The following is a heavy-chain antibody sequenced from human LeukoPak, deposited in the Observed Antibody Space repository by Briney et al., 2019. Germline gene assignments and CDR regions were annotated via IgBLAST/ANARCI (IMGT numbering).Heavy chain of an antibody. CDR1: GFTFSNFA. Sequence: GGSLRLSCAASGFTFSNFAMSWVRQAPGKGLEWVSDITGSATNTFYADSVKGRFTISRDNSKNTLSLEMNSLSAEDTAVYYCAKHCSSASRYLFDYWGQGTLVTVSS. V-gene: IGHV3-23*01. D-gene: IGHD2-2*01. CDR2: ITGSATNT. J-gene: IGHJ4*02. CDR3: AKHCSSASRYLFDY.